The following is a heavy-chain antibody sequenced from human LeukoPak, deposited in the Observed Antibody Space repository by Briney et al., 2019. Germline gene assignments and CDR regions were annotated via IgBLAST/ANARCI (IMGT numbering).Heavy chain of an antibody. CDR2: IYYSGST. D-gene: IGHD3-3*01. J-gene: IGHJ5*02. CDR1: GDSLTSGTYY. Sequence: SETLSLTCTVSGDSLTSGTYYWSWIRQPAGKGLEWIGSIYYSGSTYYNPSLKSRVTISVDTSKNQFSLKLSSVTAADTAVYYCARFRVTIFGVVIPFDPWGQGTLVTVSS. CDR3: ARFRVTIFGVVIPFDP. V-gene: IGHV4-39*01.